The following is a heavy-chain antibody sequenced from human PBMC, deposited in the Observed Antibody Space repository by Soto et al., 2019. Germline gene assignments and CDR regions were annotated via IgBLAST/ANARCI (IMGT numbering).Heavy chain of an antibody. J-gene: IGHJ3*02. D-gene: IGHD1-26*01. CDR1: GYTFTSYY. CDR3: ARAHRTEGSAYDAFDI. V-gene: IGHV1-46*01. Sequence: QVQLVQSGAEGKKPGASVKVSCKASGYTFTSYYMHWVRQAPGQGLEWMGIINPSGGSTSYAQKFQGRVTMTRDTSTSTVYMELSSLRSEDTAVYYCARAHRTEGSAYDAFDIWGQGTMVTVSS. CDR2: INPSGGST.